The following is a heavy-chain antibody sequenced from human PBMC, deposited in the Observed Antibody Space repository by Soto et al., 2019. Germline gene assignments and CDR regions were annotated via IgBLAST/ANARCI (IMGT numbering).Heavy chain of an antibody. CDR1: GGSISSYY. Sequence: TLSLTCTVSGGSISSYYWSWIRQPPGKGLEWIGYIYYSGSTNYNPSLKSRVTISVDTSKNQFSLKLSSVTAADTAVYYCARQNNLTIFGVSTTYYFDYWGQGTLVTVSS. CDR2: IYYSGST. CDR3: ARQNNLTIFGVSTTYYFDY. V-gene: IGHV4-59*08. J-gene: IGHJ4*02. D-gene: IGHD3-3*01.